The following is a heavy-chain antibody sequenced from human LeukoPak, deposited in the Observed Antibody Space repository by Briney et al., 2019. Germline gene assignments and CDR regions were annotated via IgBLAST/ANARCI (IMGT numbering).Heavy chain of an antibody. Sequence: GGSLRLSCATSGFSFTDYPMNWVRQAPGKGLEWISNIRTTAEGAKYAYYADSVRGRVTISRDDGKNTLYLHMNSLRDDDTAVYYCATDQRYAFDYWGQGILVTVSS. D-gene: IGHD3-9*01. CDR1: GFSFTDYP. J-gene: IGHJ4*02. CDR3: ATDQRYAFDY. V-gene: IGHV3-48*02. CDR2: IRTTAEGAKYA.